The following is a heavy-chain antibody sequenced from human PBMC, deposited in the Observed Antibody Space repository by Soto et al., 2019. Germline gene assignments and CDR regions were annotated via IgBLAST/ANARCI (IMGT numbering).Heavy chain of an antibody. CDR3: ARAEAVPADFDY. CDR1: GYTFTGYA. J-gene: IGHJ4*02. V-gene: IGHV1-3*05. D-gene: IGHD6-19*01. Sequence: QVQLVQSGAEEKKPGASVKVSCKASGYTFTGYAMHWVRQAPGQRLEWMGWINAGNGNTKYSQKFQGRVTITRDTSASTAYMELSSLRSEDTAVYYCARAEAVPADFDYWGPGTLVTVSS. CDR2: INAGNGNT.